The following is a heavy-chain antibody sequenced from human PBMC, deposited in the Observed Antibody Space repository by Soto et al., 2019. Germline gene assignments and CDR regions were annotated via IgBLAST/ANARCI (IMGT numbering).Heavy chain of an antibody. V-gene: IGHV3-23*01. CDR3: AKDFPYFSHDFWNGHDY. CDR1: GFTFGNFA. J-gene: IGHJ4*02. Sequence: GGSLRLSCAVSGFTFGNFAMSWVRQAPGKGLEWVSAISPSGVTTYYADSVKGRFTISRDDSKNTLFLQMSSLRAEDTAVYYCAKDFPYFSHDFWNGHDYWGQGTLVTVSS. D-gene: IGHD3-3*01. CDR2: ISPSGVTT.